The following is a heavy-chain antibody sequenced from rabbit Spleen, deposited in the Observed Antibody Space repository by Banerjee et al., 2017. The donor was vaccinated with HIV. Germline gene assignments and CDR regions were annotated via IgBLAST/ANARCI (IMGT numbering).Heavy chain of an antibody. CDR2: INASTGKP. D-gene: IGHD2-1*01. CDR3: ARDLVGVIGWNLYL. V-gene: IGHV1S45*01. J-gene: IGHJ3*01. CDR1: GFSFGDRDV. Sequence: QEQLVESGGGLVQPEGSLTLTCKASGFSFGDRDVMCWVRQAPGKGLERIACINASTGKPVYATWASGRFTISRTSSTTVTLRMTSLTAADRATYFCARDLVGVIGWNLYLWGQGTLVTVS.